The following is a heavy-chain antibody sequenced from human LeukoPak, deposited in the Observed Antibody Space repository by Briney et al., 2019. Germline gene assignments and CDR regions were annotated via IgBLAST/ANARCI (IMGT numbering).Heavy chain of an antibody. CDR3: ARAGYTYGYGHYYYYMDV. J-gene: IGHJ6*03. CDR2: ISWNSGSI. CDR1: GFTFDDYA. V-gene: IGHV3-9*01. Sequence: GGSLRLSCAASGFTFDDYAMHWVRQAPGKGLEWVSGISWNSGSIGYADSVKGRFTISRDNAKKSLYLQMNSLRVEDTAVYYCARAGYTYGYGHYYYYMDVWGKGTTVTISS. D-gene: IGHD5-18*01.